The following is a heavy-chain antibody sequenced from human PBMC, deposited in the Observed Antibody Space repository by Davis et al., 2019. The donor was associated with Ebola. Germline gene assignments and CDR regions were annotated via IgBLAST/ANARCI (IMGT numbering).Heavy chain of an antibody. J-gene: IGHJ6*04. CDR1: GGSISRNNYY. CDR3: ARGRGGYSYGRSLYYYYGMDV. Sequence: MPSETLSLTCTVSGGSISRNNYYWGWIRQHPGKGLEWIGYIYYSGSTYYNPSLKSRVTISVDTSKNQFSLKLSSVTAADTAVYYCARGRGGYSYGRSLYYYYGMDVWGKGTTVTVSS. CDR2: IYYSGST. D-gene: IGHD5-18*01. V-gene: IGHV4-31*03.